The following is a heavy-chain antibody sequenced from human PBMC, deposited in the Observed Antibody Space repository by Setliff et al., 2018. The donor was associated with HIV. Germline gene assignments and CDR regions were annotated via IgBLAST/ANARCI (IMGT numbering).Heavy chain of an antibody. J-gene: IGHJ4*02. Sequence: PSETLSLTCAVYGGSFSGYYWSWIRQPPGKGLEWIGEINHSGSTYNPSLRSRVTISVDTSKNQFSLSLTSVTAADTAVYYCARRAGSDYFTRFDYWGQGTLVTVSS. V-gene: IGHV4-34*01. CDR1: GGSFSGYY. CDR2: INHSGST. CDR3: ARRAGSDYFTRFDY. D-gene: IGHD3-10*01.